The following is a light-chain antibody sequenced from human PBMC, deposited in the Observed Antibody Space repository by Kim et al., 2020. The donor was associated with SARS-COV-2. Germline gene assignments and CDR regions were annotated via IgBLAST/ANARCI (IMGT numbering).Light chain of an antibody. CDR3: NSRESSANHWM. V-gene: IGLV3-19*01. Sequence: LGKTVRITCQGDSLRSYYASWYQQKPGQAPVLVFYGKNNRPSGIPDRFSGSYSGNAASLTITAAQAEDEADYYCNSRESSANHWMFGGGTQLTVL. CDR1: SLRSYY. J-gene: IGLJ3*02. CDR2: GKN.